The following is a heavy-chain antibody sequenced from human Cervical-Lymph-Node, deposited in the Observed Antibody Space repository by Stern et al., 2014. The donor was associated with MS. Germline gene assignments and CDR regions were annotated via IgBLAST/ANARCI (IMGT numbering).Heavy chain of an antibody. CDR3: ARGYCSGGSCSTDFDY. J-gene: IGHJ4*02. D-gene: IGHD2-15*01. V-gene: IGHV1-46*01. CDR2: INPSGGST. CDR1: GYTFTSYY. Sequence: VQLVESGAEVKKPGASVKGSCKASGYTFTSYYMHWVRQAPGQGLEWMGIINPSGGSTSYAQKFQGRVTMTRDTSTSTVYMELSSLRSEDTAVYYCARGYCSGGSCSTDFDYWGQGTLVTVSS.